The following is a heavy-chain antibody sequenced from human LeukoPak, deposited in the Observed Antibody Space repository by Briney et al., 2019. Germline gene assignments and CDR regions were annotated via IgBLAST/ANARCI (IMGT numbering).Heavy chain of an antibody. D-gene: IGHD1-26*01. J-gene: IGHJ4*02. V-gene: IGHV3-21*01. Sequence: GGSLRLSCAASGFTFRSYSMNWVRQAPGKGLEWVSSISSSMSYIYYADSVKGRFTISRDNAMNSLYLQMNSLRAEDTAVYYCARDGYSGSPPFDYWGQGTLVTVSS. CDR2: ISSSMSYI. CDR3: ARDGYSGSPPFDY. CDR1: GFTFRSYS.